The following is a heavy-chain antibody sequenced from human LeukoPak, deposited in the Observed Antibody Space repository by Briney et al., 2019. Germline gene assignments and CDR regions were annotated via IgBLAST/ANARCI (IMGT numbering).Heavy chain of an antibody. J-gene: IGHJ4*02. CDR3: MGDYCTSTSCSTTF. Sequence: GRSLRLPCAASGFTFSSYGMHWVRQAPGKGLEWVAVIWYDGSNKYYADSVKGRFTISRDNSKNTLYLQMNSLRAEDTAVYYCMGDYCTSTSCSTTFWGQGTLVTVSS. V-gene: IGHV3-33*01. CDR1: GFTFSSYG. CDR2: IWYDGSNK. D-gene: IGHD2-2*01.